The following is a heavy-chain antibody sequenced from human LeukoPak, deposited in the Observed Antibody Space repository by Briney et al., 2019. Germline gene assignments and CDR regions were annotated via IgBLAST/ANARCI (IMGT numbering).Heavy chain of an antibody. CDR1: GYTFTSYG. CDR2: ISAYNGNT. CDR3: AREGKKQTGKSFVSGPEGGRAYYSYSYVMDV. Sequence: ASVKVSCKASGYTFTSYGISWVRQAPGQGLEWMGWISAYNGNTNYAQKLQGRVTMTTDTSTSTAYMELRSLRSDDTAVYYCAREGKKQTGKSFVSGPEGGRAYYSYSYVMDVGGQGPPATVSS. V-gene: IGHV1-18*01. D-gene: IGHD3-10*01. J-gene: IGHJ6*02.